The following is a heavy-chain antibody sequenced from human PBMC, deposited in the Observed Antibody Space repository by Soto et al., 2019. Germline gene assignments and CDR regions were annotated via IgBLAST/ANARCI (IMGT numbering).Heavy chain of an antibody. V-gene: IGHV3-30*18. Sequence: QVQLVESGGGVVQPGRSLRLSCAASGFTFSSYGMHWVRQAPGKGLEWAAVISYDGSNKYYADSVKGRFTISRDNSKNTLYLQMNSLRAEDTAVYYCAKDREAGYSYGPFDYWGQGTLVTVSS. J-gene: IGHJ4*02. CDR2: ISYDGSNK. D-gene: IGHD5-18*01. CDR1: GFTFSSYG. CDR3: AKDREAGYSYGPFDY.